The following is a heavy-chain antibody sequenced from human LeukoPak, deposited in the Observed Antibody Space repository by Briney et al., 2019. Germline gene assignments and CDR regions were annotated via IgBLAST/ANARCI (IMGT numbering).Heavy chain of an antibody. CDR3: ARVGIWFGELLYYGMDV. D-gene: IGHD3-10*01. J-gene: IGHJ6*04. CDR1: GFTFSSYE. Sequence: GSLRLSCAASGFTFSSYEMNWVRQAPGKGLEWVSYISSSGSTIYYADSVKGRFTISRDNAKNSLYLQMNSLRAEDTAVYYCARVGIWFGELLYYGMDVWGKGTTVTVSS. V-gene: IGHV3-48*03. CDR2: ISSSGSTI.